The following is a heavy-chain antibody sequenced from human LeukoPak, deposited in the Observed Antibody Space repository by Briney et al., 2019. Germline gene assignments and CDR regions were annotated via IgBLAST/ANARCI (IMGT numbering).Heavy chain of an antibody. Sequence: SETLSLTCTVSGGSLSSYYWSWIRQPPGKGLEWIGYIYYSGSTNYNPSLKSRVTISVDTSKNQFSLKLRSVTAADTAVYYCARGAFRTVVVGTRYYYYMDVWGKGTTVTVSS. CDR2: IYYSGST. CDR3: ARGAFRTVVVGTRYYYYMDV. J-gene: IGHJ6*03. D-gene: IGHD3-22*01. V-gene: IGHV4-59*01. CDR1: GGSLSSYY.